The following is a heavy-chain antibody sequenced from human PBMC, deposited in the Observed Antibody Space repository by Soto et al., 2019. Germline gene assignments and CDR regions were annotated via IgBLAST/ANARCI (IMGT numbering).Heavy chain of an antibody. D-gene: IGHD3-9*01. CDR3: AKGPNTNVGWAYYFAS. CDR1: GFSLANYR. CDR2: SSPRGDTI. J-gene: IGHJ4*02. V-gene: IGHV3-48*02. Sequence: GGSLRLSCVASGFSLANYRMNWVRQTPGKGLEWISYSSPRGDTIYYADSVEGRFTISRDNARNSLSLHMSSLRDEDSALYYCAKGPNTNVGWAYYFASWGQGVQVTVS.